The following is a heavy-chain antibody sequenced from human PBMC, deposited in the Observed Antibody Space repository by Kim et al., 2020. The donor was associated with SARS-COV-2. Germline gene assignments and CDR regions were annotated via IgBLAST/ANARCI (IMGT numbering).Heavy chain of an antibody. V-gene: IGHV3-72*01. CDR1: GFIFSDHY. CDR3: ARGGFRGGDYTIDAF. J-gene: IGHJ3*01. D-gene: IGHD2-21*01. CDR2: SRNKANSYTT. Sequence: GGSLRLSCAASGFIFSDHYMDWVRQAPGKGLEWVGRSRNKANSYTTEYAASVRGRFTISRDDSKNSLYLQMNNVKTEDTALYYCARGGFRGGDYTIDAF.